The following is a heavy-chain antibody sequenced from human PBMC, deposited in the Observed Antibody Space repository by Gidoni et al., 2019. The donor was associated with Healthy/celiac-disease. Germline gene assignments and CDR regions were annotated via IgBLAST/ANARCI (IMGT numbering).Heavy chain of an antibody. J-gene: IGHJ3*01. D-gene: IGHD2-2*01. CDR3: ARDPAVVVVPVDPRQDAIDV. CDR2: ISSSSSTI. Sequence: EVQLVESGGGLVQPGGSLRLSCAASGFTFSSYSMNWVRQAPGKGLEWVSYISSSSSTIYYADAVKGRFTISRNNAKNSLYLQMNSLRDEETAVYYCARDPAVVVVPVDPRQDAIDVWGQETMVTVSS. CDR1: GFTFSSYS. V-gene: IGHV3-48*02.